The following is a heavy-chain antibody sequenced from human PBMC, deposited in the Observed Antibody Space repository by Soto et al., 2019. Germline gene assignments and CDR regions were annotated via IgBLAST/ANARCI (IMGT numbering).Heavy chain of an antibody. D-gene: IGHD3-22*01. CDR1: GYTFTSYY. Sequence: SVKVSCKASGYTFTSYYMHWVRQAPGQGLEWMGIINPSGGSTSYAQKFQGRVTMTRDTSTSTVYMELSSLRSEDTAVYYCARDLVGDRIVVELVRWGQGRMVTV. V-gene: IGHV1-46*01. J-gene: IGHJ3*01. CDR3: ARDLVGDRIVVELVR. CDR2: INPSGGST.